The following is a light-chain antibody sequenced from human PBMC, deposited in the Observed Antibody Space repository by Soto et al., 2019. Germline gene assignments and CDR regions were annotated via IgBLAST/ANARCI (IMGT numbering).Light chain of an antibody. J-gene: IGLJ3*02. CDR3: AVWDVSLTAWV. Sequence: QSVLTQPPSVSGAPGQRVTISCTGINSDIGTRNGVHWYQQLPGRAPKLLIYSDNQRPSGVPDRFSGSKSGASAYLAISGLQSADEADYYCAVWDVSLTAWVFGGWTKLTVL. CDR1: NSDIGTRNG. V-gene: IGLV1-40*01. CDR2: SDN.